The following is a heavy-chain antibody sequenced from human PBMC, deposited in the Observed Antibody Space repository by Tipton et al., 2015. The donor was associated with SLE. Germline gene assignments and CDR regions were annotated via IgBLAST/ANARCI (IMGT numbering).Heavy chain of an antibody. CDR2: MYHSGTT. D-gene: IGHD1-26*01. J-gene: IGHJ4*02. V-gene: IGHV4-38-2*02. Sequence: LRLSCTVSDYSIKRGFYWGWIRQSPGKGLEWIVNMYHSGTTYYNPSLKSRVTISLDMPKNQFSLRMKSMTAADTAVYYCVREGGMRSHYTDWGQGILVTVSA. CDR3: VREGGMRSHYTD. CDR1: DYSIKRGFY.